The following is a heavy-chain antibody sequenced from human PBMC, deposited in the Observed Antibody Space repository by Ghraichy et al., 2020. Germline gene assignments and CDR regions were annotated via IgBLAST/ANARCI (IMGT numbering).Heavy chain of an antibody. J-gene: IGHJ5*02. CDR1: GIAFSRYW. D-gene: IGHD3-22*01. CDR2: INRDGSTT. CDR3: AADSPWLPDSSGRTGWFDP. V-gene: IGHV3-74*01. Sequence: RGSLRLSCAASGIAFSRYWFHWVRQAPGKGLVWVSRINRDGSTTNYADSVKGRFTISRDDAKNTLYLQMSSLRAEDTAVYYCAADSPWLPDSSGRTGWFDPWGQGTLVTVSS.